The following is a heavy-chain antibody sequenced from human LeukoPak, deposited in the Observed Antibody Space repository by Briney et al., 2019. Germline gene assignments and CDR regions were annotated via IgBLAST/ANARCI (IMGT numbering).Heavy chain of an antibody. V-gene: IGHV3-64*01. CDR2: ISSNGGST. Sequence: PGGSLRLSCAASVFTFSSYAMHWVRQAPGKGLEYVSAISSNGGSTYYANSVKGRFTISRDNSKNTLYLQMGSLRAEDMAVYYCARVGGGELDLDYWGQGTLVTVSS. D-gene: IGHD1-26*01. CDR1: VFTFSSYA. CDR3: ARVGGGELDLDY. J-gene: IGHJ4*02.